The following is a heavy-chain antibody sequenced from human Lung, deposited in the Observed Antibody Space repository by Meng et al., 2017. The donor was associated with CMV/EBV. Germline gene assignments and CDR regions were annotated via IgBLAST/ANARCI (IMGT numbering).Heavy chain of an antibody. CDR3: ARGPNDSTGYPSPNYYDYGLDV. CDR1: GFTLKTYT. D-gene: IGHD3-22*01. V-gene: IGHV3-48*02. J-gene: IGHJ6*02. Sequence: GESXKISCAASGFTLKTYTMNWVRQAPGKGLECVSYISSSSNSIYYAVSVKGRFTISRDNVKNSPYLQMNSLSDEDTAVYYCARGPNDSTGYPSPNYYDYGLDVXGQGXTVTVSS. CDR2: ISSSSNSI.